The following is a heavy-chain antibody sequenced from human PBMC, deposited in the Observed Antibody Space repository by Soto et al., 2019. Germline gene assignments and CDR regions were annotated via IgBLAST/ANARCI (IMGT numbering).Heavy chain of an antibody. J-gene: IGHJ4*02. CDR1: GFTFDEYA. CDR2: ITWNSGGI. D-gene: IGHD1-26*01. V-gene: IGHV3-9*01. CDR3: ARVSGSYKAKNYFDY. Sequence: SLRLSCTASGFTFDEYAMHWVREVPGKGLEWVSVITWNSGGIDYADSVKGRFTTSRDNAKNTVYLQMNSLRTEDTAVYYCARVSGSYKAKNYFDYWGQGTLVTAPQ.